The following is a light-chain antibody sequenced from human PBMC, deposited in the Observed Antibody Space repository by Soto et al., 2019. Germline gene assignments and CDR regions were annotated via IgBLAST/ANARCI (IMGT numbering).Light chain of an antibody. V-gene: IGLV2-23*02. CDR1: SGDVGNYDL. J-gene: IGLJ3*02. CDR3: CSYAGNGAWV. CDR2: EVS. Sequence: QSALTQPASVSGSPGQSITISCTGSSGDVGNYDLVSWYQQIPGKAPQLMIFEVSRRPSRVSYRFSGSKSGNTASLTISGLQAEDEGDFYCCSYAGNGAWVFGGGTKLTVL.